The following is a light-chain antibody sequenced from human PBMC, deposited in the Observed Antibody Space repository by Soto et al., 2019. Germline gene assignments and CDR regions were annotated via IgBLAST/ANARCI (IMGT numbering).Light chain of an antibody. V-gene: IGKV3-20*01. CDR3: QQYGSSPT. CDR1: QSVSISY. Sequence: EIVLTQSPGTLSLSPGERATLSCRSSQSVSISYLAWYQQKPGQAPRLLIYDVSSSATGIPDRFSGSGYGTDFTLTSSRLEPEDFAVYYCQQYGSSPTFGQGTKVPIK. CDR2: DVS. J-gene: IGKJ1*01.